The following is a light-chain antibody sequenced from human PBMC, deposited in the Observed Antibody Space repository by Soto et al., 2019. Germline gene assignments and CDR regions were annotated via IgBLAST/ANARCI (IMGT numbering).Light chain of an antibody. CDR1: SSDVGGYNY. Sequence: QSVLTQPASVSGSPGQSITISCTGTSSDVGGYNYVSWYQQHPGKAPKLMIYDVSNRPSGVSNRFSGSKSGNTASLTISGLQAEDESDYYCSSYTSSSTLYVFATGTKVTV. V-gene: IGLV2-14*01. CDR3: SSYTSSSTLYV. CDR2: DVS. J-gene: IGLJ1*01.